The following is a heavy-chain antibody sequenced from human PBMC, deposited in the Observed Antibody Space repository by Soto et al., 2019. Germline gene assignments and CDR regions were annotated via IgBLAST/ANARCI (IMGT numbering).Heavy chain of an antibody. J-gene: IGHJ4*02. CDR1: GGSISSGGYY. D-gene: IGHD3-22*01. CDR3: ARATDSSGPITLDY. V-gene: IGHV4-31*03. Sequence: SETLSLTCTVSGGSISSGGYYWSWIRQHPGKGLEWIGYIYYSGSTYYNPSLKSRVTISVDTSKNQFSLKLSSVTAADTAVYYCARATDSSGPITLDYWGQGTLVTVSS. CDR2: IYYSGST.